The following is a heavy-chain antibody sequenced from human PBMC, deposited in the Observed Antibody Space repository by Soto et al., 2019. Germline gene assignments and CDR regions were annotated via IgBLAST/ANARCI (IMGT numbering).Heavy chain of an antibody. J-gene: IGHJ5*02. CDR1: GFIFSSYW. V-gene: IGHV3-74*01. CDR2: INTDGGTT. Sequence: GGSLRLSCTASGFIFSSYWMHWVRQAPGKGLVWVSRINTDGGTTTYAESVKGRFTISRDNARNTLYLQMNSLRPEDTALYYCVRVGSGSYSWRDPWGQGTLVT. CDR3: VRVGSGSYSWRDP. D-gene: IGHD1-26*01.